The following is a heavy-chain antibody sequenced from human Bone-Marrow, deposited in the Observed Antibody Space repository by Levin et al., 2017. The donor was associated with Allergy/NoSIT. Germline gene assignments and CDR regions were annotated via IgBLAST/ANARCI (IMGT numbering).Heavy chain of an antibody. CDR3: ARDSGRGVFSVVVVAATRDYYYYYMDV. J-gene: IGHJ6*03. CDR2: IIPIFGTA. Sequence: ASVKVSCKASGGTFSSYAISWVRQAPGQGLEWMGGIIPIFGTANYAQKFQGRVTITADESTSTAYMELSSLRSEDTAVYYCARDSGRGVFSVVVVAATRDYYYYYMDVWGKGTTVTVSS. V-gene: IGHV1-69*13. D-gene: IGHD2-15*01. CDR1: GGTFSSYA.